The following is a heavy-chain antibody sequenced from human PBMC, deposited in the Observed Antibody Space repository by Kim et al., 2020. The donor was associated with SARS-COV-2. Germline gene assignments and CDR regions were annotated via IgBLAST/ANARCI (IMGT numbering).Heavy chain of an antibody. CDR2: INPNSGGT. CDR1: GYTFTGYY. J-gene: IGHJ3*02. CDR3: ARDRKYSGSPLDAFDI. V-gene: IGHV1-2*02. Sequence: ASVKVSCKASGYTFTGYYMHWVRQAPGQGLEWMGWINPNSGGTNYAQKFQGRVTMTRDTSISTAYMELSRLRSDDTAVYYCARDRKYSGSPLDAFDIWGQGTMVTVSS. D-gene: IGHD1-26*01.